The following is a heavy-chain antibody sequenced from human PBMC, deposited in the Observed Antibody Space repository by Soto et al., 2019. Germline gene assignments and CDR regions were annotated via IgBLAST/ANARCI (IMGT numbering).Heavy chain of an antibody. CDR2: IIPILGIA. CDR1: GGTFSSYT. CDR3: AREGYYYYDSSGYQSFDY. D-gene: IGHD3-22*01. J-gene: IGHJ4*02. V-gene: IGHV1-69*08. Sequence: QVQLVQSGAEVKKPGSSVKVSCKASGGTFSSYTISWVRQAPGQGLEWMGRIIPILGIANYAQKFQGRVTITADKSTSTAYMELSSLRSEDTAVYYCAREGYYYYDSSGYQSFDYWGQGTLVTVSS.